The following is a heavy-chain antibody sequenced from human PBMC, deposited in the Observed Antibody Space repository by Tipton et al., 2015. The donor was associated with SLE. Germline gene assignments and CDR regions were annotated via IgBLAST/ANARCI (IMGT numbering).Heavy chain of an antibody. CDR3: ARSHYYGSGSYYPYYYYCMDV. D-gene: IGHD3-10*01. Sequence: TLSLTCTVSGGSISSYYWSWIRQPPGKGLEWIGYIYYSGSTNYNPPLKSRVTISVDTSKHQFSLKLSSVTAADTAVYYCARSHYYGSGSYYPYYYYCMDVWGKGTTVTVSS. V-gene: IGHV4-59*01. CDR1: GGSISSYY. J-gene: IGHJ6*03. CDR2: IYYSGST.